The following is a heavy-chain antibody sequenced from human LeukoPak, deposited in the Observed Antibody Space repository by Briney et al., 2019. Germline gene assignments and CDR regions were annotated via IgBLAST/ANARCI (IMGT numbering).Heavy chain of an antibody. CDR2: INSDGSSA. V-gene: IGHV3-74*01. CDR1: GFTFSSYW. J-gene: IGHJ6*02. CDR3: AKSGGSGSIV. D-gene: IGHD3-22*01. Sequence: PGGSLRLSCAASGFTFSSYWMHWVRQAPGEGLVWVSRINSDGSSASYADSVKGRFTISGDNPKNTLYLQMTSLRAEETAVYYCAKSGGSGSIVWGPGTPVTVSS.